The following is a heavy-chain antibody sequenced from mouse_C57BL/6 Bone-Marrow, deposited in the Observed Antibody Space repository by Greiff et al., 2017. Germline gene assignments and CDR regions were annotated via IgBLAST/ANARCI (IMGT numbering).Heavy chain of an antibody. J-gene: IGHJ1*03. V-gene: IGHV1-5*01. Sequence: EVQLQQSGPVLARPGASVKMSCKTSGYTFTSYWMHWVKQRPGQGLEWIGAIYPGNSDTSYNQKFKGKAKLTAVTSASTAYMELSSLTNEDSAVYYCTRRGNYYGSSYWYFDVWGTGTTVTVSS. D-gene: IGHD1-1*01. CDR3: TRRGNYYGSSYWYFDV. CDR2: IYPGNSDT. CDR1: GYTFTSYW.